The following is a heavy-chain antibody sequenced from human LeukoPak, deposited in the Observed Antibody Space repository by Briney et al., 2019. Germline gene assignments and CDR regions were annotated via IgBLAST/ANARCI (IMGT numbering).Heavy chain of an antibody. D-gene: IGHD2-15*01. CDR3: AKDYSDLRVADVFFEY. CDR1: GLIFSNYA. V-gene: IGHV3-23*01. CDR2: ITSGFTP. J-gene: IGHJ4*02. Sequence: GGSLSLSCAASGLIFSNYAMSWVRQAPGKGLGWVSGITSGFTPHYADSVKGRFTISRDNSKNTFHLQMNSLRAEDTAVYYCAKDYSDLRVADVFFEYWGQGTLVTVSS.